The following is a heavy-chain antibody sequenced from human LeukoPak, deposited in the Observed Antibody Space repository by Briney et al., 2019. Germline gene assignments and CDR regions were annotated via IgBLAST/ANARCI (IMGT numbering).Heavy chain of an antibody. V-gene: IGHV1-46*01. J-gene: IGHJ4*02. CDR1: GYTFPNYH. CDR2: INPNGGSA. CDR3: ARDQEGFDY. Sequence: GASVKVSCKASGYTFPNYHIQWVRQAPGQGLEWLGIINPNGGSASYAQRFQGRVTVTRDTSTTTVHMELRGLRSEDTAVYYCARDQEGFDYWGQGTVVTVSS.